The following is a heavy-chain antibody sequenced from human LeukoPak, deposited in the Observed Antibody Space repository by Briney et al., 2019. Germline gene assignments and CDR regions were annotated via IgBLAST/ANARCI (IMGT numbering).Heavy chain of an antibody. Sequence: GGSLRLSCAASGFTFSSYTMSWVRQAPGKGLEWVSGVSGSGGNIHYADSVKGRFTISRDNSKNTLYLQMNSLRAEDTAVYYCAKDSSIRQYYDFWSGYYFHDYWGQGTLVTVSS. J-gene: IGHJ4*02. CDR1: GFTFSSYT. CDR3: AKDSSIRQYYDFWSGYYFHDY. V-gene: IGHV3-23*01. CDR2: VSGSGGNI. D-gene: IGHD3-3*01.